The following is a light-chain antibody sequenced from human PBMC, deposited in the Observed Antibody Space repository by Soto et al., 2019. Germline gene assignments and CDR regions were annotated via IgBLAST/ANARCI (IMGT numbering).Light chain of an antibody. CDR3: QQYGSSPPT. J-gene: IGKJ1*01. V-gene: IGKV3D-20*01. CDR1: QSVSSSY. CDR2: DAS. Sequence: EIVLTQSPATLSLSPGERATLSCGASQSVSSSYLAWYQQKPGLAPRLLIYDASSRATGIPDRFSGSGSGTDFTLTISRLEPEDSAVYYCQQYGSSPPTFGQGTKVEIK.